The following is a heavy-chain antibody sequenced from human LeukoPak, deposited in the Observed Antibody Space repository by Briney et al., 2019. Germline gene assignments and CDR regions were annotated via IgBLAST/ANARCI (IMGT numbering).Heavy chain of an antibody. CDR3: ARCGLNLKAIGDHHYHGMDL. CDR2: ISSGSDLI. CDR1: GFRMNTYN. D-gene: IGHD1-14*01. V-gene: IGHV3-48*04. J-gene: IGHJ6*02. Sequence: PGGSLRLSCVASGFRMNTYNMNWVRQAPGKGLEWVSYISSGSDLIQYGDSVKGRFTVSRDYAKNSVYLQMSSLRAEDAAVYYCARCGLNLKAIGDHHYHGMDLWGLGTTVAVSS.